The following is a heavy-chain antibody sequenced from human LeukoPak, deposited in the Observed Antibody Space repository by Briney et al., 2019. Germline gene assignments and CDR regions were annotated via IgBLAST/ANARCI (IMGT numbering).Heavy chain of an antibody. CDR3: TRNSRWYGLS. Sequence: GGSLRLSCTVSGFTLSSYEMSWIRQAPGKGLEWVSRIDYDGGSGHYADSVKGRFTISRDNSNNTLFLHLNSLRGEDTAVYYCTRNSRWYGLSWGQGTLVTVSS. V-gene: IGHV3-23*01. CDR1: GFTLSSYE. CDR2: IDYDGGSG. J-gene: IGHJ1*01. D-gene: IGHD6-13*01.